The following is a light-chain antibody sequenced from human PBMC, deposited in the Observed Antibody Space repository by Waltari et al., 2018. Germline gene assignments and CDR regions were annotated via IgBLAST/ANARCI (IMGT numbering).Light chain of an antibody. J-gene: IGLJ1*01. CDR3: SSYTTSSAPGV. Sequence: QSALTQPASVSGPPGQSITISCSGTDSDVGAYDFVSWYQQHPGKAPHLIIYEVSNRPSGISNRFSAPKSGNTAAPTISGLQADDEADYYCSSYTTSSAPGVFGTGTRVTVL. CDR1: DSDVGAYDF. V-gene: IGLV2-14*01. CDR2: EVS.